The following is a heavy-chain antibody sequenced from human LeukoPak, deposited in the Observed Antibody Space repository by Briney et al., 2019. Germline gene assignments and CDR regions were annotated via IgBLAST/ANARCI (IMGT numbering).Heavy chain of an antibody. CDR3: ARGYYYDSSGYFLGTFDY. CDR1: GGTFSSYA. Sequence: GASVKVSCKASGGTFSSYAISWVRQAPGQGLEWMGGIIPIFGTANYAQKFQGRVTITTDESTSTAYMELSSLRSEDTAVYYCARGYYYDSSGYFLGTFDYWGQGTLVTVSS. CDR2: IIPIFGTA. D-gene: IGHD3-22*01. J-gene: IGHJ4*02. V-gene: IGHV1-69*05.